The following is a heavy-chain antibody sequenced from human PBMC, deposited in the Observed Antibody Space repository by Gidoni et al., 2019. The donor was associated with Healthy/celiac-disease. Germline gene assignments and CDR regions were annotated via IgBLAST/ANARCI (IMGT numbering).Heavy chain of an antibody. V-gene: IGHV3-23*01. J-gene: IGHJ6*02. Sequence: KGLEWVSAISGSGGSTYYADSVKGRFTISRDNSKNTLYLQMNSLRAEDTAVYYCAKRGPFGVEPEMVNYYYYYGMDVWGQGTTVTVSS. CDR3: AKRGPFGVEPEMVNYYYYYGMDV. D-gene: IGHD3-3*01. CDR2: ISGSGGST.